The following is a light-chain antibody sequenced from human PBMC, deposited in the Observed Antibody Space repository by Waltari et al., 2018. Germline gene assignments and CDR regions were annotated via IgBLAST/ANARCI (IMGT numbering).Light chain of an antibody. CDR3: QQYYRSRT. V-gene: IGKV4-1*01. CDR2: WAS. CDR1: QSGFYRSDNKNY. Sequence: DIVMTQSPDSLAVCLGERAPIDCKSSQSGFYRSDNKNYLAWYPHKHGQPPKLLFYWASTRESGVPDRFSASGSGTDFTLTINNLQAEDVAVYYCQQYYRSRTFGQGTKVEIK. J-gene: IGKJ1*01.